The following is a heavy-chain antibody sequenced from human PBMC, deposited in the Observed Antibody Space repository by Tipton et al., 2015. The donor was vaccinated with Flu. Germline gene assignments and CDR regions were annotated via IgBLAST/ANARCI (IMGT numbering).Heavy chain of an antibody. J-gene: IGHJ4*02. CDR2: TYHSGTT. D-gene: IGHD3-10*01. V-gene: IGHV4-38-2*01. CDR3: ARRGGGSGTYYNGYFDY. CDR1: DYSISSGFY. Sequence: TLSLTCAVSDYSISSGFYWGWIRQSPGKGLEWIGTTYHSGTTYYNPSLESRVTMSVDTSKNQFYLTLNSVTAADTAVYYCARRGGGSGTYYNGYFDYWGQGTLVTVSS.